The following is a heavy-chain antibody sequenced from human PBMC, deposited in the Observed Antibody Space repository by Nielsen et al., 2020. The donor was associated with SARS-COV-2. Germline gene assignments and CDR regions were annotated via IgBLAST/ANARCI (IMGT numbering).Heavy chain of an antibody. D-gene: IGHD3-10*01. CDR2: FDPEDAET. CDR3: AREHELINGPGFDF. V-gene: IGHV1-24*01. J-gene: IGHJ4*02. CDR1: GYTLTELS. Sequence: ASVKVSCKVSGYTLTELSMHWVRQAPGKGLEWMGGFDPEDAETIYAQKFQGRVTMTEDTSTDTAYMELSSLRSDDTAVFYCAREHELINGPGFDFWGQGTLVTVSS.